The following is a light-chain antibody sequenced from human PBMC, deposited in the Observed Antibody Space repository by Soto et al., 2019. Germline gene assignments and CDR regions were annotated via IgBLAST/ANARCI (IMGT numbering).Light chain of an antibody. CDR3: QRRRYWPPGG. V-gene: IGKV3-11*01. J-gene: IGKJ3*01. CDR2: DAS. Sequence: EIVLTQSPATLSLSPGERATLSCRASQSVSSYLAWYQQKPGQAPRLLIYDASNRATGIPARFSGSGSGTDFPLTISSIEPEDFAVAYCQRRRYWPPGGFGPGTKVDIK. CDR1: QSVSSY.